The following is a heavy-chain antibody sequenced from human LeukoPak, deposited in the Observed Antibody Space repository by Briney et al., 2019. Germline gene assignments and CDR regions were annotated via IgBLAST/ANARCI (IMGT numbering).Heavy chain of an antibody. CDR3: AKDLAYGDYFDY. Sequence: PGGSLRLSCAASGFTFSSYDMHWVRQAPGKWLEWVAVISYDGSNKYYADSVKGRFTISRDNSKNTLYLQMNSLRAEDTAVYYCAKDLAYGDYFDYWGQGTLVTVSS. V-gene: IGHV3-30*18. J-gene: IGHJ4*02. D-gene: IGHD4-17*01. CDR2: ISYDGSNK. CDR1: GFTFSSYD.